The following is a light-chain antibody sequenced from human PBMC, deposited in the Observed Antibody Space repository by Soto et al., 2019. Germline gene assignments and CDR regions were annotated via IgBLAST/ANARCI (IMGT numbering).Light chain of an antibody. Sequence: EIVMTQSPATLSVSPGERATLSCRASQSVSSNLAWYQQKPGQAPRLLIYGASTRATGIPDRFSGSASGTDFTLTISRLEPEDFAVYYCQQYNNWPRTFGQGTKVDIK. V-gene: IGKV3D-15*01. CDR1: QSVSSN. J-gene: IGKJ2*01. CDR3: QQYNNWPRT. CDR2: GAS.